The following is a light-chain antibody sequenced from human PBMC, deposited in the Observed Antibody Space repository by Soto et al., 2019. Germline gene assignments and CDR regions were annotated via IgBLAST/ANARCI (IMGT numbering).Light chain of an antibody. CDR1: QSVSRR. Sequence: EIVLTQSPGTLSLSPGGRVTLSCRASQSVSRRLAWYQHKPGQAPRLLISGASSRASGVPVRFSGSGSGTDFTLTISRLEPEDFALYYCQQYGGSPITFGLGTRLEIK. CDR3: QQYGGSPIT. CDR2: GAS. V-gene: IGKV3-20*01. J-gene: IGKJ5*01.